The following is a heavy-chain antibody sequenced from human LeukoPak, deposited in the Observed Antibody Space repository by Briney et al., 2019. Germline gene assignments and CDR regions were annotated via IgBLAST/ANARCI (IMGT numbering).Heavy chain of an antibody. J-gene: IGHJ4*02. V-gene: IGHV3-23*01. Sequence: GGSLRLSCEASGFVFSHHVIHWVRQVPGKGLEWVSAISGSGGSTYYADSVKGRFTISRDNSKNTLYLQMNSLRAEDTALYYCAKDISVSSSWYIDYWGQGTLVTVSS. CDR2: ISGSGGST. CDR1: GFVFSHHV. CDR3: AKDISVSSSWYIDY. D-gene: IGHD6-13*01.